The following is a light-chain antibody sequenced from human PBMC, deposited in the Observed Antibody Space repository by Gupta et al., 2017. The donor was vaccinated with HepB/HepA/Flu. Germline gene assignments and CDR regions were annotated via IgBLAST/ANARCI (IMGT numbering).Light chain of an antibody. CDR3: QQRSNSWT. CDR2: DAS. V-gene: IGKV3-11*01. CDR1: QSVSSS. Sequence: EIVFIQSPVTLSLSPGERATLSCRASQSVSSSLAWYQHKPGQAPRLLIYDASSRATGIPARFSGSGSGTDFTLTISSLEPGDFAVYYCQQRSNSWTFGQGTKVEIK. J-gene: IGKJ1*01.